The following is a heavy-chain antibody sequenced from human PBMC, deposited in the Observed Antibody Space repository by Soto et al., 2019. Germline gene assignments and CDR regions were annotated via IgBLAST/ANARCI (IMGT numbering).Heavy chain of an antibody. CDR1: GGSISSGGYY. CDR2: IYYSGST. J-gene: IGHJ4*02. V-gene: IGHV4-31*03. CDR3: ARDRTRYYDILTGYHPQYYFGY. D-gene: IGHD3-9*01. Sequence: SETLSLTCTVSGGSISSGGYYWSWIRQHPGKGLEWIGYIYYSGSTYYNPSLKSRVTISVDTSKNQFSLKLSSVTAADTAVYYCARDRTRYYDILTGYHPQYYFGYWGQGTLVTVS.